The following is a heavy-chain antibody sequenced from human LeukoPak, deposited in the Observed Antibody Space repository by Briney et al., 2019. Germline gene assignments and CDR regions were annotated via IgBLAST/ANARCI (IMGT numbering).Heavy chain of an antibody. D-gene: IGHD1-14*01. V-gene: IGHV3-33*01. CDR1: GFAFGGYG. Sequence: GGSLRLSCAGPGFAFGGYGMHWFRQTPGKGLEWVAVIAYDGSRAFYADSVKGRFTISRDNSKNTMSVQMGDLRAEDTAVYYCTRYNNDHFDYWGQGNLVTVSS. J-gene: IGHJ4*02. CDR2: IAYDGSRA. CDR3: TRYNNDHFDY.